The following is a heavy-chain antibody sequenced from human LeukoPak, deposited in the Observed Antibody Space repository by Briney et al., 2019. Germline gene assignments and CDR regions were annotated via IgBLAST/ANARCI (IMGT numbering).Heavy chain of an antibody. V-gene: IGHV1-8*03. D-gene: IGHD2-15*01. Sequence: ASVKVSCKASGYTFTSYGISWVRQAPGQGLEWMGWMNPNSGNTGYAQKFQGRVTITRNASISTAYMELSSLRSEDTAVYYCARGVLVGLGYCSGGNCDSSYYYMDVWGKGTTVTVSS. CDR1: GYTFTSYG. J-gene: IGHJ6*03. CDR2: MNPNSGNT. CDR3: ARGVLVGLGYCSGGNCDSSYYYMDV.